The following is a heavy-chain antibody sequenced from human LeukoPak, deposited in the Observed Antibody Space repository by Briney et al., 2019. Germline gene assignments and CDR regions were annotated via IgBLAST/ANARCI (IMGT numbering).Heavy chain of an antibody. J-gene: IGHJ4*02. Sequence: PGGSLRLSCAASGFTFSSYSMNWVRQAPGKGLEWISYINPNSNVIYYAGSVKGRFTISRDNAESSLYLQMNSLRDEDTAVYFCVRATRSPPLDYWGQGALLTVSS. CDR3: VRATRSPPLDY. D-gene: IGHD4-11*01. CDR2: INPNSNVI. CDR1: GFTFSSYS. V-gene: IGHV3-48*02.